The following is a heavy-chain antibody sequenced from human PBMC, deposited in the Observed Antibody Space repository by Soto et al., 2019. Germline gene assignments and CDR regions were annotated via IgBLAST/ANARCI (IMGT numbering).Heavy chain of an antibody. J-gene: IGHJ3*02. V-gene: IGHV3-23*01. CDR1: GFTLSSYD. CDR3: AKDRGDNAGYPAFDI. CDR2: IRGSGGAT. Sequence: EVQLLEFGGGLVQPGGSLRLSCAASGFTLSSYDMGWVRQAPGKALEWISLIRGSGGATFYADSVEGRLTISRDISKNTLYLQMNSLRAEDSAVYYCAKDRGDNAGYPAFDIWGQGTMVTVSS. D-gene: IGHD3-9*01.